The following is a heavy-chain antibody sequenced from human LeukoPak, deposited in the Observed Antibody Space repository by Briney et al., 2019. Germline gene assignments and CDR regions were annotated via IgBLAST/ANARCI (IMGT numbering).Heavy chain of an antibody. CDR1: GYSISSGYY. CDR3: ASGGSGAFDI. D-gene: IGHD3-10*01. Sequence: SETLFLTCAVSGYSISSGYYWGWIRHPPGKELEWIGSIYHSGSTYYNPPLKSRVTISVDTSKNQFSLKLSSVTAADTGVYYCASGGSGAFDIWGQGTMVTVSS. J-gene: IGHJ3*02. V-gene: IGHV4-38-2*01. CDR2: IYHSGST.